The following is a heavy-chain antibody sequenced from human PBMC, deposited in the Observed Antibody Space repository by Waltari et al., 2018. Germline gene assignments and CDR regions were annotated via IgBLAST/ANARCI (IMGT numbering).Heavy chain of an antibody. Sequence: EVQLLESGGGWVQPGGSLRLSCAASGFSFTNYAITWVRQALGKGPEWVSAISGSGSETYYAGSVRGRFTISRDNSKNTVYVQMNSLRVEDTALYYCAREIPSNTWIYLDYWGRGTLVTVS. V-gene: IGHV3-23*01. J-gene: IGHJ4*02. CDR3: AREIPSNTWIYLDY. D-gene: IGHD3-16*02. CDR1: GFSFTNYA. CDR2: ISGSGSET.